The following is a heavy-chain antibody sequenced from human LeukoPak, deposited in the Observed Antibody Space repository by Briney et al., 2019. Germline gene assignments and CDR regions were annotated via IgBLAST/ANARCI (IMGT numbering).Heavy chain of an antibody. J-gene: IGHJ4*02. V-gene: IGHV1-18*01. Sequence: NPGESLKISCKASGYTFTSYGISWVRQAPGQGLEWMGWISAYNGNTNYAQKLQGRVTMTTDTSTSTAYMELRSLRSDDTAVYYCARGIAVAGTSHFDYWGQGTLVTVSS. CDR3: ARGIAVAGTSHFDY. D-gene: IGHD6-19*01. CDR2: ISAYNGNT. CDR1: GYTFTSYG.